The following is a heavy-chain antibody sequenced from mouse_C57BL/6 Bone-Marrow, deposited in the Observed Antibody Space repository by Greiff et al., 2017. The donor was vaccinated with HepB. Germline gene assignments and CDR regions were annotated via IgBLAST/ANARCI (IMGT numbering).Heavy chain of an antibody. J-gene: IGHJ3*01. CDR3: SSCGDGAY. CDR1: GYTFTSYW. V-gene: IGHV1-72*01. Sequence: QVQLQQPGAELVKPGASVKLSCKASGYTFTSYWMHWVKQRPGRGLEWIGRINTNGGGTKYNEKVKSKATLTRDKPPSTAYLQLSSLTSEDSAVYYCSSCGDGAYWCQGTLVTVSA. CDR2: INTNGGGT. D-gene: IGHD3-3*01.